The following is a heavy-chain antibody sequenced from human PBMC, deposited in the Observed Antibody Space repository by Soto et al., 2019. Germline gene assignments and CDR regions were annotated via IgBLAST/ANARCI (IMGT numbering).Heavy chain of an antibody. Sequence: SETLSLTCTVSGGSISSGGYYWSWIRQHPGKGLEWIGYIYYSGSTYYNPSLKSRVTISVDTSKNQFSLKLSSVTAADTAVYYCARDVRREKNYYGMDVWGQGTTVTVSS. CDR1: GGSISSGGYY. V-gene: IGHV4-31*03. CDR2: IYYSGST. CDR3: ARDVRREKNYYGMDV. J-gene: IGHJ6*02.